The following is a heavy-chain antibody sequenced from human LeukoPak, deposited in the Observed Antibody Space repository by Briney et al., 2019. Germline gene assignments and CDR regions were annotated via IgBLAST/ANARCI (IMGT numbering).Heavy chain of an antibody. CDR2: IIPIFGTA. J-gene: IGHJ4*02. CDR1: GGTFSSYA. D-gene: IGHD5-18*01. CDR3: ARDRGWAGYSYGFYY. Sequence: SVKVSCKASGGTFSSYAISWVRQAPGQGLEWMGGIIPIFGTANYAQKFQGRVTITADESTSTAYMELSSLRSEDTAVFYCARDRGWAGYSYGFYYWGQGTLVTVSS. V-gene: IGHV1-69*13.